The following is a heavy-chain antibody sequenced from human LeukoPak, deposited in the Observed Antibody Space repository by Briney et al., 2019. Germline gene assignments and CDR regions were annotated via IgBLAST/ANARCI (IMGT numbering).Heavy chain of an antibody. CDR1: GFSFSSHA. CDR3: ARADSSGYSYGSDY. D-gene: IGHD5-18*01. Sequence: PGGSLRLSCATSGFSFSSHAMTWVRQAPGKGLEWLSAISISGDDTYYADSVKGRFTISRDNAKNSLYLQMNSLRAEDTAVYYCARADSSGYSYGSDYWGQGTLVTVSS. CDR2: ISISGDDT. V-gene: IGHV3-21*01. J-gene: IGHJ4*02.